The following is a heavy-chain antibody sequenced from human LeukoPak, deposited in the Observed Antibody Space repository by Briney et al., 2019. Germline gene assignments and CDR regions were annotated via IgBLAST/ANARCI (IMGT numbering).Heavy chain of an antibody. Sequence: GGSLRLSCTASGVTLGDYAMSWVRQAPGKGLEWVGFIRSKAYGETTEYAASVKGRFTISRDDSKTTAYLQMNSLKTEDTAVYYCTRGRGYSYAAADYWGQGTLVTVSS. V-gene: IGHV3-49*04. CDR3: TRGRGYSYAAADY. CDR1: GVTLGDYA. CDR2: IRSKAYGETT. D-gene: IGHD5-18*01. J-gene: IGHJ4*02.